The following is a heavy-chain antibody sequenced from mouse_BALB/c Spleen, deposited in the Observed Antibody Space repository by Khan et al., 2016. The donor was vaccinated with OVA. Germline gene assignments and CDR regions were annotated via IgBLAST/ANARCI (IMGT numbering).Heavy chain of an antibody. V-gene: IGHV1-7*01. Sequence: QVQLQQSGAELAKPGASVKMSCKASGYTFTSYWMHWVKRRPGQGLEWIGYINPSAGYTDYNQKFKDKATLTADKSSSTAYMQLNSLTSEDSAVYYCARDRIDYWGQGTTLTVSS. CDR2: INPSAGYT. CDR1: GYTFTSYW. J-gene: IGHJ2*01. CDR3: ARDRIDY.